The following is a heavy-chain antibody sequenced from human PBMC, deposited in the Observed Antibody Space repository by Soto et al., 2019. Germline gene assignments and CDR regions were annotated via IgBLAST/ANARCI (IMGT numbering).Heavy chain of an antibody. D-gene: IGHD2-15*01. CDR2: IYPGDSDT. V-gene: IGHV5-51*01. J-gene: IGHJ4*02. CDR1: GYSFTSYW. CDR3: ARLTMDVVAATGFDY. Sequence: GESLKISCKGSGYSFTSYWIGWVRQMPGKGLEWMGIIYPGDSDTRYSPSFQGQVTISADKSISTAYLQWSSLKASDTAMYYCARLTMDVVAATGFDYWGQGTPVTVSS.